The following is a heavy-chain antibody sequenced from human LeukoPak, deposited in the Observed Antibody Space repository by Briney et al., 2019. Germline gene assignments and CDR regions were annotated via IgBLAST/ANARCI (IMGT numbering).Heavy chain of an antibody. CDR1: GYSFTSYW. Sequence: GESLRISCKGSGYSFTSYWISWVRQMPGKGLEWMGRIDPSDSYTNYSPSFQGHVTVSADKSISTAYLQWSSLKASDTAMYYCARQAVATIKEDYWGQGTLVTVSS. D-gene: IGHD5-12*01. CDR2: IDPSDSYT. V-gene: IGHV5-10-1*01. CDR3: ARQAVATIKEDY. J-gene: IGHJ4*02.